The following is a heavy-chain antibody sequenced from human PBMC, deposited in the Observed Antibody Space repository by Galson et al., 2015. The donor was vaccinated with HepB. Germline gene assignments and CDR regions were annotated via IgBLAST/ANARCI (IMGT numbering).Heavy chain of an antibody. J-gene: IGHJ1*01. Sequence: SETLSLTCTVSGGSISSSSYYWGWIRQPPGKGLEWIGSIYYSGSTYYNPSLKSRVTISVDTSKNQFSLKLSSVTAADTAVYYCARVPAAIREYFQHWGQGTLVTVSS. D-gene: IGHD2-2*02. CDR2: IYYSGST. V-gene: IGHV4-39*01. CDR3: ARVPAAIREYFQH. CDR1: GGSISSSSYY.